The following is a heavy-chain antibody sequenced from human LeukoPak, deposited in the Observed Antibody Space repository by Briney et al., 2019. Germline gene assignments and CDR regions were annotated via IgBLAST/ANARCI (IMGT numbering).Heavy chain of an antibody. Sequence: SETLSLTCAVYGGSLSGYYWSWIRQPPGKGLEWIGEINHSGSTNYNPSLKSRVTISVDTSKNQFSLKLSSVTAADTAVYYCARGSRYYSFHGMDVWGQGTTVTVSS. CDR1: GGSLSGYY. V-gene: IGHV4-34*01. CDR3: ARGSRYYSFHGMDV. J-gene: IGHJ6*02. D-gene: IGHD2/OR15-2a*01. CDR2: INHSGST.